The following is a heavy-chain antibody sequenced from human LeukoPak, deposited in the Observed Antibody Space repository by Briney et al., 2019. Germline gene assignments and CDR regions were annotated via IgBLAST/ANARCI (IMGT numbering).Heavy chain of an antibody. CDR1: GYTFTSYD. D-gene: IGHD3-22*01. CDR2: MNPNSGNT. CDR3: ARGGGYYDSSGKYYIDALDL. V-gene: IGHV1-8*01. Sequence: ASVKVSCKASGYTFTSYDINRVRQATGQGLEWMGWMNPNSGNTGYAQRFQGRVTMTRDTSISTSYMELSGLRSDDTAVYYCARGGGYYDSSGKYYIDALDLWGQGTMVTVSS. J-gene: IGHJ3*01.